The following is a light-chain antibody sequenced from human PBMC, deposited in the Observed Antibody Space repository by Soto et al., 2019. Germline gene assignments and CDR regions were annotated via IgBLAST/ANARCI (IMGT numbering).Light chain of an antibody. Sequence: EIVLTQSPATLSLSPGERATLSCRASQSVSSYLAWYQQKPGQAPRLLIYDASNRATGIPARFSGSGSGTDFTLTISSLEPEDFAVYYCHQYGNSPYTFGQGTKVQIK. J-gene: IGKJ2*01. V-gene: IGKV3-11*01. CDR3: HQYGNSPYT. CDR1: QSVSSY. CDR2: DAS.